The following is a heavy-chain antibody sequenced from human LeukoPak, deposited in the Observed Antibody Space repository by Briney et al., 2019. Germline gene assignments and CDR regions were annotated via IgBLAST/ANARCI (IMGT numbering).Heavy chain of an antibody. Sequence: ASVKVSCKASGYTLIGNYMHWVRQAPGQGLEWMGWINPHSGDTKYAQNFQGRVTMTRDTSISTAYMELSRLRSDDTAVYYCVRDEAVAPAPLKGRDYWFDPWGQGTLVTVSS. V-gene: IGHV1-2*02. D-gene: IGHD2-2*01. CDR2: INPHSGDT. CDR1: GYTLIGNY. J-gene: IGHJ5*02. CDR3: VRDEAVAPAPLKGRDYWFDP.